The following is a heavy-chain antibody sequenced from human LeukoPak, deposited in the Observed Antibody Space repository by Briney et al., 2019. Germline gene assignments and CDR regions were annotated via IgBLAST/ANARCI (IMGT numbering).Heavy chain of an antibody. CDR3: ATTKIWSGYYSSGYYFDY. Sequence: PGGSLRLSCAASGFTFNSYSMNWVRQAPGKGLEWVSFISSSRSHIYYADSVKGRFTISRDNAKNSLYLQMNSLRAEDTAVYYCATTKIWSGYYSSGYYFDYWGQGTLVTVSS. CDR2: ISSSRSHI. CDR1: GFTFNSYS. V-gene: IGHV3-21*01. D-gene: IGHD3-3*01. J-gene: IGHJ4*02.